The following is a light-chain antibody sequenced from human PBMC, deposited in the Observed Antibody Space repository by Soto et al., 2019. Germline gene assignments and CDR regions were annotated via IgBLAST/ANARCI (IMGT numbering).Light chain of an antibody. Sequence: DIQVTQSPSSLSTSLGDRVTITCRASENIDNYLNWYQHKPGKAPKLLIYATSTLQSGVPARFSGSGSGTEFTLTISSLQAEDFATYCMEGTPSCGQGTKWIS. CDR1: ENIDNY. J-gene: IGKJ1*01. V-gene: IGKV1-39*01. CDR3: EGTPS. CDR2: ATS.